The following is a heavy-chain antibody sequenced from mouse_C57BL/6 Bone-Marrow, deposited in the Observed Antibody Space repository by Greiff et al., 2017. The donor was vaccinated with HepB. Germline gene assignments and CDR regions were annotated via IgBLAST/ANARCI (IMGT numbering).Heavy chain of an antibody. D-gene: IGHD2-4*01. CDR3: ARDQNGDYEDWYFDV. Sequence: EVQLVESEGGLVQPGSSMKLSCTASGFTFSDYYMAWVRQVPEKGLEWVANINYDGSSTYYLDSLKSRFIISRDNAKNILYLQMSSLKSEDTATYYCARDQNGDYEDWYFDVWGTGTTVTVSS. V-gene: IGHV5-16*01. CDR2: INYDGSST. J-gene: IGHJ1*03. CDR1: GFTFSDYY.